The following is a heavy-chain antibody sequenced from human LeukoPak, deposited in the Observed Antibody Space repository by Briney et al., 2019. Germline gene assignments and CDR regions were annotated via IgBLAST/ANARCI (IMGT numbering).Heavy chain of an antibody. CDR1: GFTFSSYW. D-gene: IGHD6-13*01. CDR2: IYSGGNI. Sequence: GGSLRLSCAASGFTFSSYWMHWVRQAPGKGLEWVSGIYSGGNIYYADSVKGRFTISRDKTKNTLYLQMNSLRAEDTAVYYCARAIFYSTDDAFDIWGQGTMVTVSS. CDR3: ARAIFYSTDDAFDI. J-gene: IGHJ3*02. V-gene: IGHV3-66*01.